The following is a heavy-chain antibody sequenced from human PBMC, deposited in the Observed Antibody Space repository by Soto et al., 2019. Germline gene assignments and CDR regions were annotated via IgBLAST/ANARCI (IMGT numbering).Heavy chain of an antibody. CDR2: INHSGST. CDR3: ARAACGGDCSNAFDI. Sequence: QVQLQQWGAGPLKPSETLSLTCAVYGGSFSGYYWSWIRQPPGKGLEWIGEINHSGSTNYNPSLKSRVTISVDTSKNQFSLKPSSVTAADTAVYYCARAACGGDCSNAFDIWGQGTMVTVSS. V-gene: IGHV4-34*01. J-gene: IGHJ3*02. CDR1: GGSFSGYY. D-gene: IGHD2-21*02.